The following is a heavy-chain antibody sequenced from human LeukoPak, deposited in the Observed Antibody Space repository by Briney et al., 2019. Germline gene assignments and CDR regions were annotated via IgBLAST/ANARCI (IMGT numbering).Heavy chain of an antibody. CDR3: ARHRGYTYGDY. CDR1: GGSFSGYY. V-gene: IGHV4-34*01. J-gene: IGHJ4*02. D-gene: IGHD5-18*01. Sequence: SEILSLTCAVYGGSFSGYYWSWIRQPPGKGLEWIGEVTHTGTTNYNPSLKSRVTISVGTSKNQFSLKLNSVTAADTAVYYCARHRGYTYGDYWGQGALVTVSS. CDR2: VTHTGTT.